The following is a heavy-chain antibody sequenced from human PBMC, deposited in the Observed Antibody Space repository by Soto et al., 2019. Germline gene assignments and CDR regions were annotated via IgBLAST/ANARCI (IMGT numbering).Heavy chain of an antibody. CDR2: TGATGRTT. V-gene: IGHV3-23*01. CDR1: GFTFSGYA. J-gene: IGHJ4*02. D-gene: IGHD1-20*01. CDR3: ATVHNTSRSFDY. Sequence: GGSLRLSCAAAGFTFSGYAMTWVRQAPGKGLEWVSTTGATGRTTYYADSVKVRFTVSRYNSKNTLDLQMSSLRVEDTAVYYCATVHNTSRSFDYWGQGTLVTVAS.